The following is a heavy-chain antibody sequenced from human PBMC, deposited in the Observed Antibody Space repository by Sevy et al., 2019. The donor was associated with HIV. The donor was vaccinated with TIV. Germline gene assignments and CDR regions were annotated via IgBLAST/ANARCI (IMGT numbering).Heavy chain of an antibody. CDR2: ISDYNIET. D-gene: IGHD7-27*01. J-gene: IGHJ4*02. CDR3: ARVLWGSGYFDY. Sequence: ASVKVSCKASGYTFTSYGISWVRQAPGQGLEWMGWISDYNIETNYAQTFQGRVTMTTDTSTSTAYMELRSLRSDDTAVYYCARVLWGSGYFDYWGQGTLVTVSS. V-gene: IGHV1-18*01. CDR1: GYTFTSYG.